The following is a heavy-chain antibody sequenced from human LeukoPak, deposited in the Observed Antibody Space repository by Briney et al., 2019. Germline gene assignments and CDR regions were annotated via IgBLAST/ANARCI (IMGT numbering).Heavy chain of an antibody. J-gene: IGHJ5*02. D-gene: IGHD2-15*01. V-gene: IGHV4-4*07. Sequence: PSETLSLTCIVSGGSISGYYWSWIRQPAGKGLEWIGHMDTSGHTNYNSSLMSRVTMSVDTSKNQFFLRLTSVTAADTAVYYCARHWSHSVAQFGRSYWFDPWGQGTLVTVSS. CDR2: MDTSGHT. CDR3: ARHWSHSVAQFGRSYWFDP. CDR1: GGSISGYY.